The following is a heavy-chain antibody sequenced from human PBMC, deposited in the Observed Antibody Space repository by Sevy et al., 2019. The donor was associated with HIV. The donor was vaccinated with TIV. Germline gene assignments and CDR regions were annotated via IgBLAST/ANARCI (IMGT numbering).Heavy chain of an antibody. CDR3: AAQMLRDHDAFDI. V-gene: IGHV3-30*04. CDR1: GFTFSSYA. D-gene: IGHD2-2*01. J-gene: IGHJ3*02. CDR2: ISYDGSNK. Sequence: GGSLRLSCAASGFTFSSYAMHWVRQAPGKGLEWVAVISYDGSNKYYADSVKGRFPISRDNSKNTLYLQMSSLRAEDTAVYYCAAQMLRDHDAFDIWGQGTMVTVSS.